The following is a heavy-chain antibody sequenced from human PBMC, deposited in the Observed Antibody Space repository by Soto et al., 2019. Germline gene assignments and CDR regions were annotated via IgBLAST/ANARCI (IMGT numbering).Heavy chain of an antibody. CDR1: GYSFTSYW. J-gene: IGHJ4*02. D-gene: IGHD2-21*02. V-gene: IGHV5-51*01. CDR3: ARGLTSFSNPCYFDY. Sequence: GESLKISCKGFGYSFTSYWIGWVRQMPGKGLEYMGIIYPGDYDTRYSPSFRGQVSISVDNSISTAYLQWSSLKASDTAIYYCARGLTSFSNPCYFDYWGQGTLVTVSS. CDR2: IYPGDYDT.